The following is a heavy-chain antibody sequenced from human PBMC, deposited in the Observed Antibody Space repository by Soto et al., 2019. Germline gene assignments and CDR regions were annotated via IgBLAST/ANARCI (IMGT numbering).Heavy chain of an antibody. CDR2: ISNDGDYT. V-gene: IGHV3-30*03. J-gene: IGHJ4*02. Sequence: VQLVESGGGVVQPGRSLRLSCVASEFTFSSHLMHWVRQAPGKGLEWVAFISNDGDYTNYADSVKGRFTISRDNSKDTVYLEIHSLRLEDTALYHCARDEAFSAPYYLDYWGQGTLVIVS. CDR1: EFTFSSHL. CDR3: ARDEAFSAPYYLDY. D-gene: IGHD1-26*01.